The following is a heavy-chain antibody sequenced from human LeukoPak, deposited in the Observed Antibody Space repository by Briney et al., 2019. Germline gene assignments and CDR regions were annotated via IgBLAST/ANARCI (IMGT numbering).Heavy chain of an antibody. V-gene: IGHV4-34*01. CDR1: GGSFNGYY. CDR3: ARRLGRKFGERFYYYHYLDV. Sequence: SETLSLTCALYGGSFNGYYWIWIRQPPGKALEGIGEINHSRSTKYNPSLKNQVTISVDTSKNQFSLKLSSVTAADTAVYYCARRLGRKFGERFYYYHYLDVWGKGTTVTISS. CDR2: INHSRST. J-gene: IGHJ6*03. D-gene: IGHD3-10*01.